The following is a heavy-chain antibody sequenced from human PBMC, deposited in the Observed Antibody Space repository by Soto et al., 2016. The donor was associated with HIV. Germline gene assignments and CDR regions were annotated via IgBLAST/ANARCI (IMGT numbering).Heavy chain of an antibody. V-gene: IGHV3-9*03. CDR1: GFTFDGYA. CDR2: ISRNGGSL. D-gene: IGHD1-26*01. CDR3: DKKITVVGAANYYYVDV. Sequence: EVQLVESGGDLVQPGRSLRLSCAASGFTFDGYAMHWVRQAPGKGLEWVSGISRNGGSLGYADSVKGRFTISRDNAKNSLYLQMNSLRPEDMALYYCDKKITVVGAANYYYVDVWGQKGHGHRLL. J-gene: IGHJ6*03.